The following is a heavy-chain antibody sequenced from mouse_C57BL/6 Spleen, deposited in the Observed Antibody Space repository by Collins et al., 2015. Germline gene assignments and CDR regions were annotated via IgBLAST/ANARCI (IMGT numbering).Heavy chain of an antibody. CDR3: ARGGSRYAMDY. J-gene: IGHJ4*01. V-gene: IGHV1-82*01. Sequence: QVQLQQSGPELVKPGASVKISCKASGYAFSSSWMNWVKQRPGQGLEWIGRIYPGDGDTNYNGKFKGKATLTADKSSSTAYMQLSSLTSVDSAVYFCARGGSRYAMDYWGQGTSVTVSS. CDR1: GYAFSSSW. D-gene: IGHD1-1*01. CDR2: IYPGDGDT.